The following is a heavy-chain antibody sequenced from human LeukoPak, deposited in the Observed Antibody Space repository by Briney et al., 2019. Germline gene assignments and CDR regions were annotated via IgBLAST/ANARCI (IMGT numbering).Heavy chain of an antibody. CDR3: ARGLGSSSLRY. CDR2: INHSGST. V-gene: IGHV4-34*01. D-gene: IGHD6-13*01. J-gene: IGHJ4*02. Sequence: SETLSLTCAVYGGAFSGYYWGWIREPPGKGLEWIGEINHSGSTNYNPSLNRRGTISVDTSKNQFSLKLSSVPAADTAVYYCARGLGSSSLRYWGQGTLVTVSS. CDR1: GGAFSGYY.